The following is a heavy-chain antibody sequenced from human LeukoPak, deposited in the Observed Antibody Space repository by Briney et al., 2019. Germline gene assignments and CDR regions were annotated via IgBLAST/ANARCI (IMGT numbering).Heavy chain of an antibody. CDR3: ARADYGDSYLDY. CDR2: TWYDGSNK. Sequence: GGSLRLSCAASGFTFSSYGMHWVRQAPGKGLEWVAVTWYDGSNKYYADSVKGRFTISRDNSKNTLYLQMNSLRAEDTAVYYCARADYGDSYLDYWGQGTLVTVSS. V-gene: IGHV3-33*01. J-gene: IGHJ4*02. CDR1: GFTFSSYG. D-gene: IGHD4-17*01.